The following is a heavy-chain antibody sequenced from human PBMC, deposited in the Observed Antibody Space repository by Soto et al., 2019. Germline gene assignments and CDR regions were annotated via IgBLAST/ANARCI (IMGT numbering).Heavy chain of an antibody. V-gene: IGHV1-18*01. CDR1: GYTFTSYG. J-gene: IGHJ4*02. CDR2: ISAYNGNT. Sequence: QVQLVQSGAEVKKPGASVKVSCKASGYTFTSYGISWVRQAPGQGLEWMGWISAYNGNTNYAQKLQGRVTMTTDTSTSTAYMELRSLRSDDTAVYYCARVLAAVGYSSGWYDPNFDYWGQGTLVTVSS. D-gene: IGHD6-19*01. CDR3: ARVLAAVGYSSGWYDPNFDY.